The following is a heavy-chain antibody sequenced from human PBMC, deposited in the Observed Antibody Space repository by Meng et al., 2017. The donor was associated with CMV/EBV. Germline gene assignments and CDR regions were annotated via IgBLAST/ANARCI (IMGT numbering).Heavy chain of an antibody. CDR2: ISSSGSTI. Sequence: GGSLRLSCAASGFTFSSYEMNWVRQAPGKGLEWVSYISSSGSTIYYADSVKGRFTISRDNAKNSLYLQMNSLRAEDTAVYYCARGEPGRYYYDGSGYSTKFDYWGQGTLVTVSS. J-gene: IGHJ4*02. V-gene: IGHV3-48*03. D-gene: IGHD3-22*01. CDR1: GFTFSSYE. CDR3: ARGEPGRYYYDGSGYSTKFDY.